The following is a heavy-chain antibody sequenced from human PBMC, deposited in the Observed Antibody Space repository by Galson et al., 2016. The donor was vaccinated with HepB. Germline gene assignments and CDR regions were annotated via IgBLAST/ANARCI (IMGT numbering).Heavy chain of an antibody. V-gene: IGHV3-7*01. J-gene: IGHJ4*02. CDR3: ARGTETSWYGQFDY. CDR2: INKAGSEN. CDR1: GFIFSDSW. Sequence: SLRLSCAASGFIFSDSWMSWVRQAPGKGLEWVAHINKAGSENYFVDSVKGRFSLSRDNSKNTLYLQMNSLRVEETAVYYCARGTETSWYGQFDYWGQGTLVTVSS. D-gene: IGHD2-2*01.